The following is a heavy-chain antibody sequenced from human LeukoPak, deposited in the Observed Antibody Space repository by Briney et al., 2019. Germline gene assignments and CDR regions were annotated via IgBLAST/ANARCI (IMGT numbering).Heavy chain of an antibody. V-gene: IGHV3-74*01. CDR1: GFTFSSYW. CDR3: AREDYDSSNFDY. Sequence: SGGSLRLSCAASGFTFSSYWMHWVRQAPGKGLVWVSRINSDGSSTSYADSVKGRFTISRDNAKNTLYLQMNSLRAEDTAVYYCAREDYDSSNFDYWGQGTLVTVSS. J-gene: IGHJ4*02. CDR2: INSDGSST. D-gene: IGHD3-3*01.